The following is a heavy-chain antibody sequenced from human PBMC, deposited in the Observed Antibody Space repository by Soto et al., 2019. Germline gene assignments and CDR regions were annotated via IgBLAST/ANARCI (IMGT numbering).Heavy chain of an antibody. D-gene: IGHD2-15*01. CDR1: GFTFSSYW. CDR2: IKQDGSEK. V-gene: IGHV3-7*05. J-gene: IGHJ6*02. CDR3: ARDFPETGYGGNTRWPATTYGEDYYYGMDV. Sequence: GGSLRLSCAASGFTFSSYWMSWVRQAPGKGLEWVANIKQDGSEKYYVDSVKGRFTISRDNAKNSLYLQMNSLRAEDTAVYYCARDFPETGYGGNTRWPATTYGEDYYYGMDVWGQGTTVTVSS.